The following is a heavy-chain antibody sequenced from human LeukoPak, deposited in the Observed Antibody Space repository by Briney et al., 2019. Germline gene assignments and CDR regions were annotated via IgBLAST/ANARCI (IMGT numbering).Heavy chain of an antibody. CDR3: ARRNSWYGLDS. D-gene: IGHD2/OR15-2a*01. CDR1: GFPLDEYA. Sequence: PGGSLRLSCAASGFPLDEYAMHWVRAVPGKGREWVSGITWNSGNIVYADSVKGRFTIYRDNAKSSLYLQMNSLRSDDTALYYCARRNSWYGLDSWGPGTLVTVSS. CDR2: ITWNSGNI. V-gene: IGHV3-9*01. J-gene: IGHJ4*02.